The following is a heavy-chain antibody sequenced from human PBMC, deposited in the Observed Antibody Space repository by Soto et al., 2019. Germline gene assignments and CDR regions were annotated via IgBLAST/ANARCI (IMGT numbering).Heavy chain of an antibody. CDR1: GGSFSGYY. CDR2: INHSGST. V-gene: IGHV4-34*01. D-gene: IGHD5-12*01. J-gene: IGHJ5*02. CDR3: ARGPSPIYSGYQVAWFDP. Sequence: QVQLQQWGAGLLKPSETLSLTCAVYGGSFSGYYWSWIRQPPGKGLEWIGEINHSGSTNYNPSLNSRVTISVDTSKNQFSLKLSPVTAADTAAYYCARGPSPIYSGYQVAWFDPWGQGTLVNVSS.